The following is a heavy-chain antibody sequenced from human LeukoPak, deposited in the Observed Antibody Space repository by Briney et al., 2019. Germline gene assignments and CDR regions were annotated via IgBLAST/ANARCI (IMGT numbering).Heavy chain of an antibody. V-gene: IGHV3-30-3*01. CDR3: ARGPRAAADDY. D-gene: IGHD6-13*01. J-gene: IGHJ4*02. CDR1: GFTFSHYA. Sequence: GGSLRLSCVASGFTFSHYAMHWVRQAPGKGLEWVALILSDGNNKYYADSVKGRFTISRDNSKNTLYLQMNSLRAEDTAVYYCARGPRAAADDYWGQGTLVTVSS. CDR2: ILSDGNNK.